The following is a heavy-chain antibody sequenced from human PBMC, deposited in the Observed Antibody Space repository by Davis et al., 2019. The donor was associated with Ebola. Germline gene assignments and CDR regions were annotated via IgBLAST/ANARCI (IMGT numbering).Heavy chain of an antibody. CDR2: INPNSGGT. CDR1: GGTLINSA. Sequence: ASVKVSCKASGGTLINSAISWVRQAPGQGLEWMGRINPNSGGTNYAQKFQGRVTMTRDTSISTAYMELSRLRSDDTAVYYCARRYCSSTSCYLPPELRPSYYYYGMDVWGKGTTVTVSS. V-gene: IGHV1-2*06. D-gene: IGHD2-2*01. CDR3: ARRYCSSTSCYLPPELRPSYYYYGMDV. J-gene: IGHJ6*04.